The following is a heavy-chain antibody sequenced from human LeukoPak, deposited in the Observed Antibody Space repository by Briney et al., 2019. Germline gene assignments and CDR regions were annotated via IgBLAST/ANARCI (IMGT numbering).Heavy chain of an antibody. Sequence: SQTLSLTCTVSGGSISSGSYYWSWIRQPAGKGLEWIGRIYTSGSTNYNPSLKSRVTISVDTSKNQLSLKLSSVTAADTAVYYCARERKRYCSGGSCYLYYYYYYMDVWGKGTTVTVSS. CDR2: IYTSGST. D-gene: IGHD2-15*01. J-gene: IGHJ6*03. V-gene: IGHV4-61*02. CDR1: GGSISSGSYY. CDR3: ARERKRYCSGGSCYLYYYYYYMDV.